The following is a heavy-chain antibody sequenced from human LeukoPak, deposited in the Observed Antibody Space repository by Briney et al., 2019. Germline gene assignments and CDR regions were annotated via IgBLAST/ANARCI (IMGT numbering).Heavy chain of an antibody. D-gene: IGHD3-3*01. CDR2: VRYDGSNK. V-gene: IGHV3-30*02. J-gene: IGHJ4*02. Sequence: GGSLRLSCAASGFIFSSYGMHWVRQAAGKGLDWVAFVRYDGSNKYYSDSVKGRFTISRDNSKNTLYLQMNSLRAEDTAVYYCAKEFTIFGGPGYFDYWGQGALVTVS. CDR3: AKEFTIFGGPGYFDY. CDR1: GFIFSSYG.